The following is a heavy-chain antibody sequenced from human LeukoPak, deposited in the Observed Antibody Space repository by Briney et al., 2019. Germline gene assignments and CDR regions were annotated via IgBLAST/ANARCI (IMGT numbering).Heavy chain of an antibody. J-gene: IGHJ5*02. CDR2: INTKRGRT. V-gene: IGHV1-2*02. Sequence: GASVTVSCKPSGYSFTDYYIHWVRQAPGQGVEGMGWINTKRGRTISARKFQGRVTMTRDPSVTTVYMDLAWLTSDDTAIYFCARADFIDAGPYLIGPWGQGTLVTVSS. D-gene: IGHD3-3*01. CDR1: GYSFTDYY. CDR3: ARADFIDAGPYLIGP.